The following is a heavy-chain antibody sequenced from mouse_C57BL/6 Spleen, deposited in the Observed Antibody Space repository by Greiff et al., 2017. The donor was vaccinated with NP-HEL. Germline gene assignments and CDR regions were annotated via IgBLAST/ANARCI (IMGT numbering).Heavy chain of an antibody. CDR1: GYTFTDYY. D-gene: IGHD4-1*01. V-gene: IGHV1-26*01. Sequence: EVKLQESGPELVKPGASVKISCKASGYTFTDYYMNWVKQSHGKSLEWIGDINPNNGGTSYNQKFKGKATLTVDKSSSTAYMELRSLTSEDSAVYYCARHLGDDYWGQGTTLTVSS. CDR2: INPNNGGT. CDR3: ARHLGDDY. J-gene: IGHJ2*01.